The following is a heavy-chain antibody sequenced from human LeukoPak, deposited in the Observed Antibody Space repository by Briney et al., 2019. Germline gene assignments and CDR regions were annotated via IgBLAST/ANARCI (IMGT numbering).Heavy chain of an antibody. D-gene: IGHD5/OR15-5a*01. CDR3: ASDQVSGVFDY. CDR1: GFVFSDFY. Sequence: PGGSLRLSCAGSGFVFSDFYINWIRHSPGKGLEWLAYISPDGSYTTYGDSAKGRFVISRDNAKNSVSLQMNSLRVEDTAVYFCASDQVSGVFDYWGQGARVTVS. V-gene: IGHV3-11*05. J-gene: IGHJ4*02. CDR2: ISPDGSYT.